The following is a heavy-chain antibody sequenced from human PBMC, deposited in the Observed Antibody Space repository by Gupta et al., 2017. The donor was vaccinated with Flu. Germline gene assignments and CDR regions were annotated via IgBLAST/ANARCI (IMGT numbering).Heavy chain of an antibody. Sequence: SFSGFYWSWIRQPPGKGLEWIWDSNHSGSTNYNPSLKSRVTISVDTSKNQFALKLSSVNAADTAVYYWAVARGSYPYYFDYWGQGTLVTVSS. J-gene: IGHJ4*02. CDR1: SFSGFY. CDR3: AVARGSYPYYFDY. D-gene: IGHD1-26*01. CDR2: SNHSGST. V-gene: IGHV4-34*01.